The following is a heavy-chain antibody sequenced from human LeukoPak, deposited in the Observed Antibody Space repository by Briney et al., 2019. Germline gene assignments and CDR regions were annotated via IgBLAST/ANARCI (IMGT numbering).Heavy chain of an antibody. V-gene: IGHV3-7*01. CDR2: INTAGSET. CDR3: ARFGYVAAVDV. J-gene: IGHJ4*02. CDR1: GFSFSAYW. D-gene: IGHD2-15*01. Sequence: GGSLRPSCAASGFSFSAYWMTWVRQAPGTGMEWVANINTAGSETYYVDPVKGRFSISRDNAKNLVYLQMNSLRAEDTAVYYCARFGYVAAVDVWGQGTPVTVSS.